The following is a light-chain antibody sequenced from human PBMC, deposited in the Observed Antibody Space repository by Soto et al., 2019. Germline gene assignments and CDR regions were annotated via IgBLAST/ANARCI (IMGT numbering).Light chain of an antibody. J-gene: IGKJ1*01. CDR2: GAS. CDR1: QSVSSN. V-gene: IGKV3-15*01. CDR3: QKYNNWPQT. Sequence: EIVMTQSPATLSVSPGERATLSCRASQSVSSNLAWYQHKPGQAPRLLIYGASTRATGIQARFSGSGSGTEFTLTISSLQSEDFAVYYCQKYNNWPQTFGQGTKVEIK.